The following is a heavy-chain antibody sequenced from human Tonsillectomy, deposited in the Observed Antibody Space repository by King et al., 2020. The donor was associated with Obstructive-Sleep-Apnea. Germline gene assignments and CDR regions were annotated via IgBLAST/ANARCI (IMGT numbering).Heavy chain of an antibody. Sequence: VQLQESGPGLVKPSQTLSLTCTVSGGSISSGDYYWSWIRQPPGKGLEWIGYIYYSGSTYYNPSLKSRVTISVDTSKNQFSLKLSSGTAADTAVYYCAREDSYGYGGGYYFDYWGQGTLVTVSS. V-gene: IGHV4-30-4*01. D-gene: IGHD5-18*01. CDR2: IYYSGST. J-gene: IGHJ4*02. CDR3: AREDSYGYGGGYYFDY. CDR1: GGSISSGDYY.